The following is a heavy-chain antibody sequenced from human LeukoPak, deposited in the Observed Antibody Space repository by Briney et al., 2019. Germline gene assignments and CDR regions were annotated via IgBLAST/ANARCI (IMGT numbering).Heavy chain of an antibody. Sequence: SETLSLTCAVYGGSFSGYYWSWIRQPPGKGLEWIGEINHSGSTNYNPSLKSRVTISVDTSKNQFSLKLSSVTAADTAVYYCARLGYCSSTSCYRGGRWFDPWGQGTLVTVSS. V-gene: IGHV4-34*01. J-gene: IGHJ5*02. CDR1: GGSFSGYY. CDR2: INHSGST. D-gene: IGHD2-2*03. CDR3: ARLGYCSSTSCYRGGRWFDP.